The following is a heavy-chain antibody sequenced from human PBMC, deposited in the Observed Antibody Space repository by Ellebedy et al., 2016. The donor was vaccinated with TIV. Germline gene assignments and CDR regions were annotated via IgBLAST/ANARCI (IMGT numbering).Heavy chain of an antibody. CDR3: ARESSGYYGG. J-gene: IGHJ4*02. CDR1: GGSISSGGYS. Sequence: LRLSCAVSGGSISSGGYSWSWIRQPPGKGLEWIGYIYHSGSTYYNPSLKSRFTISVDTSRNQFSLKLSSVTAADTAVNYCARESSGYYGGWGQGTLVTVSS. CDR2: IYHSGST. D-gene: IGHD3-22*01. V-gene: IGHV4-30-2*01.